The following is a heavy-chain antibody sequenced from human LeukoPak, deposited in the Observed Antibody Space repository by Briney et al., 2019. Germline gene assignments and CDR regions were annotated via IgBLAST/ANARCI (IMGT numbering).Heavy chain of an antibody. CDR3: ARDRKGHSSSWTFDY. Sequence: ASVKVSCKASGYTFTSYGISWVRQAPGQGLEWMGWISAYNGNTNYAQKLQGRVTMTTDTSTSTAYMELRSLRSDDTAVYNCARDRKGHSSSWTFDYWGQGTLVTVSS. CDR1: GYTFTSYG. J-gene: IGHJ4*02. CDR2: ISAYNGNT. V-gene: IGHV1-18*01. D-gene: IGHD6-13*01.